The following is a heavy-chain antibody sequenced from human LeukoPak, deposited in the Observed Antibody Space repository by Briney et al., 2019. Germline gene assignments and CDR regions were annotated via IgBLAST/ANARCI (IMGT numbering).Heavy chain of an antibody. CDR1: GGSISSYY. Sequence: SETLSLTCTVSGGSISSYYWSWIRQPAGQGLEWIGRIYTSGSTNYNPSLKSRVTMSVDTSKNQFSLKLSSVTAADTAVYYCARARDYYGSGSYNVWFDPWGQGTLVTVSS. CDR2: IYTSGST. CDR3: ARARDYYGSGSYNVWFDP. D-gene: IGHD3-10*01. V-gene: IGHV4-4*07. J-gene: IGHJ5*02.